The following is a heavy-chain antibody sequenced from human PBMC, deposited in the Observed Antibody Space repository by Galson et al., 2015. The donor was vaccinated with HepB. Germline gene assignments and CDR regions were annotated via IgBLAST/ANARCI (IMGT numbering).Heavy chain of an antibody. CDR2: TYYRSKWYN. D-gene: IGHD6-19*01. CDR3: ARDCGPSRWLGYYYYGMDV. V-gene: IGHV6-1*01. Sequence: CAISGDSVSSNSAAWNWIRQSPSRGLEWLGRTYYRSKWYNDYAVSVKSRITINPDTSKNQFSLQLNSVTPEDTAVYYCARDCGPSRWLGYYYYGMDVWGQGTTVTVSS. CDR1: GDSVSSNSAA. J-gene: IGHJ6*02.